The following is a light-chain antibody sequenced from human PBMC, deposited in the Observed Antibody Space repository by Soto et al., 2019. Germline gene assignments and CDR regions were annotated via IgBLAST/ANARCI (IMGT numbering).Light chain of an antibody. CDR1: QDISDY. J-gene: IGKJ4*01. CDR2: AAS. Sequence: DIQLTQSPSFLSASVGDRVTITCRASQDISDYLAWYQRRPGKAPKLLIYAASTLQSGVPSRFSGSGSGTEFTLTSSSLQPEDFATYYCQQLNSYPLTFGGGTKVEIK. V-gene: IGKV1-9*01. CDR3: QQLNSYPLT.